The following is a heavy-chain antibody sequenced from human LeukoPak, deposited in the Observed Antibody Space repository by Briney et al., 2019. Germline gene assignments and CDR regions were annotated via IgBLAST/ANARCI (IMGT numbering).Heavy chain of an antibody. D-gene: IGHD6-13*01. CDR2: IYYSGNT. J-gene: IGHJ4*02. CDR3: ATQNIAAALFDY. Sequence: SETLSLTCDVSGGSISSSTYYWGWIRQPPGKGLEWIRNIYYSGNTYYNPSLKSRVTISVDTSKSQFYLRLTSVTAADTAVYYCATQNIAAALFDYWGQGTLVTVSS. V-gene: IGHV4-39*07. CDR1: GGSISSSTYY.